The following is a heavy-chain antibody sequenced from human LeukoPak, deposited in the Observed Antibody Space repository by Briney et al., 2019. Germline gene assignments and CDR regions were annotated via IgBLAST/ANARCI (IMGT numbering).Heavy chain of an antibody. V-gene: IGHV4-59*08. J-gene: IGHJ2*01. CDR3: ARGRRDIAVADSYWYFDL. D-gene: IGHD6-19*01. Sequence: SETLSLTCTVSGDSISSYYWSWIRQPPGKGLEWIGYIYYSGSTNYNPSLKSRVTISVGTSKNQFSLKLSSVTAADTAVYYCARGRRDIAVADSYWYFDLWGRGTLVTVSS. CDR2: IYYSGST. CDR1: GDSISSYY.